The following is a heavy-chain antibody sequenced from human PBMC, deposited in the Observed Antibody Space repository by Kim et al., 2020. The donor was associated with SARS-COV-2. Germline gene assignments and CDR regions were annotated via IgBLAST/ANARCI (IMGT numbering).Heavy chain of an antibody. CDR2: ISYDGSNK. V-gene: IGHV3-30*18. CDR3: SKDLTYYDFWSGYYIYYG. CDR1: GFTFSSYG. D-gene: IGHD3-3*01. Sequence: GGSLRLSCAASGFTFSSYGMHWVRQAPGKGLEWVAVISYDGSNKYYADSVKGRFTISRDNSKNTLYLQMNSLRAEDTAVYYCSKDLTYYDFWSGYYIYYG. J-gene: IGHJ6*01.